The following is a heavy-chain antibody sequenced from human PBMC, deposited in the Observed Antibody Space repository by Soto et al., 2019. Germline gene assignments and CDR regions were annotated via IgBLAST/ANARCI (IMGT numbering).Heavy chain of an antibody. Sequence: QVQLVQSGAEVKKPGSSVKVSCKASGGTFSSYAISWVRQAPGQGLEWRGGIIPIFGTANYAQKFQGRVTITADESTSTAYMALSSLRSEGTAVYFCARAPHYYDSSGYFDYWGQGTLVTVSS. J-gene: IGHJ4*02. CDR3: ARAPHYYDSSGYFDY. V-gene: IGHV1-69*01. D-gene: IGHD3-22*01. CDR1: GGTFSSYA. CDR2: IIPIFGTA.